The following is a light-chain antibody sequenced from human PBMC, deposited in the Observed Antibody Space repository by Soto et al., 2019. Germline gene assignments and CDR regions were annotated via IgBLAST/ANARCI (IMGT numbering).Light chain of an antibody. Sequence: EIVMTQSPATLSVSPGERATLSCRASQSVSSNLAWYQQKPGQAPRLLIYGASTGATGIPARFSGSGSGTEFTLTISSLPSEDFAVYYCQQYNNWPYTFGQGTKLEIK. V-gene: IGKV3-15*01. CDR1: QSVSSN. CDR3: QQYNNWPYT. CDR2: GAS. J-gene: IGKJ2*01.